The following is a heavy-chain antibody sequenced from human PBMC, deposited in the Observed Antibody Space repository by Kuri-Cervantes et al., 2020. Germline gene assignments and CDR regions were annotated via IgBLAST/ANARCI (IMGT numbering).Heavy chain of an antibody. J-gene: IGHJ4*02. CDR2: ISDSGDRT. D-gene: IGHD2-15*01. Sequence: GESLKISCAASGFTFSSNAMTWVRQAPGKGLEWVSSISDSGDRTYYADSMKGRFTISRDNSKNTLYLQMNSLRAEDTATYYCANTIAGSKYWGQGTLVTVSS. CDR1: GFTFSSNA. CDR3: ANTIAGSKY. V-gene: IGHV3-23*01.